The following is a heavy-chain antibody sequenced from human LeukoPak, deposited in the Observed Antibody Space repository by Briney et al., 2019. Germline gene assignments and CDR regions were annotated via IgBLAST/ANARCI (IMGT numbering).Heavy chain of an antibody. V-gene: IGHV4-31*03. CDR3: ARCPANYDSSGYYFDY. D-gene: IGHD3-22*01. Sequence: SETLSLTCTVSGGSISSGGYYWSWIRQHPGKGLEWIGYIYYSGSTYYNPSLKSRVTISVDTPKNQFSLKLSSVTAADTAVYYCARCPANYDSSGYYFDYWGQGTLVTVSS. CDR1: GGSISSGGYY. CDR2: IYYSGST. J-gene: IGHJ4*02.